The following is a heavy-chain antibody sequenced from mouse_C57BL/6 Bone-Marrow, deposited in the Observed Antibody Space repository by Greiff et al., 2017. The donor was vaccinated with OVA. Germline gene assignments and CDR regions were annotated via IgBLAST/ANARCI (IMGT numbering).Heavy chain of an antibody. J-gene: IGHJ2*01. CDR2: ISSGGDYI. D-gene: IGHD1-1*01. V-gene: IGHV5-9-1*02. CDR1: GFTFSSYA. Sequence: EVKLVESGEGLVKPGGSLKLSCAASGFTFSSYAMSWVRQTPEKRLEWVAYISSGGDYIYYADTVKGRFTISRDNARNTLYLQMSSLKSEDTAMYYCTRVYYGSSYLDYWGQGTTLTVSS. CDR3: TRVYYGSSYLDY.